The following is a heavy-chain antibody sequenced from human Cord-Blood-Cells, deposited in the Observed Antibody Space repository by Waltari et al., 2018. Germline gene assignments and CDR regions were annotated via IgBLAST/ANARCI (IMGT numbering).Heavy chain of an antibody. Sequence: QVQLQESGPGLVKPSETLSLTCTVSGGSISSYYWRWIRQPPGKGLEWIGYIYYSGSTNYNPSLKSRVTISVDTSKNQFSLKLSSVTAADTAVYYCARGTSIFDYWGQGTLVTVSS. J-gene: IGHJ4*02. D-gene: IGHD1-7*01. V-gene: IGHV4-59*01. CDR3: ARGTSIFDY. CDR2: IYYSGST. CDR1: GGSISSYY.